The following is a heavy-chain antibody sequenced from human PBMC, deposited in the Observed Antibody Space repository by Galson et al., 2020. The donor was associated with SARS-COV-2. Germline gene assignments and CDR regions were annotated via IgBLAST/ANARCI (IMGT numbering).Heavy chain of an antibody. CDR3: SATRAY. J-gene: IGHJ4*02. CDR2: INSNGSST. D-gene: IGHD1-26*01. CDR1: GFTFSSYW. Sequence: GGSLRLSCAASGFTFSSYWMHWVRQTPGKGLVWVSRINSNGSSTSYADSVKGRFTISRDNAKNTLYLQMNSLRANDTAVYYCSATRAYWGQGTLVTVSS. V-gene: IGHV3-74*01.